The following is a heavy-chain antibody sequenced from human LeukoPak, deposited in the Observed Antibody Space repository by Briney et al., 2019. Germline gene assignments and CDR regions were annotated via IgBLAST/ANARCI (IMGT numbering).Heavy chain of an antibody. Sequence: GGSLRLSCAASGFTFGDYAMHWVRQAPGKGLEWVSLISGDGDTYYGDSVKGRFTVSRDNSKNSLYLQMNSLRAEDTALYYCARVRTAMEIGAYWGQGTLVTVSS. CDR1: GFTFGDYA. D-gene: IGHD5-18*01. CDR3: ARVRTAMEIGAY. CDR2: ISGDGDT. J-gene: IGHJ4*02. V-gene: IGHV3-43*02.